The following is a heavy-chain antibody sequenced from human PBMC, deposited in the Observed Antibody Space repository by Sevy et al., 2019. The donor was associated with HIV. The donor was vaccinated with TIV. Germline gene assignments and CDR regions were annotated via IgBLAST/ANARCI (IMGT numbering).Heavy chain of an antibody. V-gene: IGHV4-4*02. J-gene: IGHJ3*02. CDR1: GGSVSSSHW. D-gene: IGHD3-9*01. Sequence: SETLSLTCAVSGGSVSSSHWWSWVRRPPGKGLEWVGEIYHSGNTNYNPSLKSRVTISVDKSKNQFSLKLNSVTAADTAVYYCARVDTKTWFTFDIWGQGTVVTVSS. CDR2: IYHSGNT. CDR3: ARVDTKTWFTFDI.